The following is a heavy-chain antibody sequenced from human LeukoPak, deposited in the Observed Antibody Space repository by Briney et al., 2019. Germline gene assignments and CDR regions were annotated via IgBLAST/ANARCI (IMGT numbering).Heavy chain of an antibody. Sequence: GGSLRLSCAASEFTFSKFPMGWVRQAPGRGLEWVSAISASGDVTFHADSVRGRFTISRDNSKNTLYLQMNSLRAEDTAVYYCASKVNPVSVYAPDAFDIWGQGTMVTVSS. CDR2: ISASGDVT. D-gene: IGHD2-8*01. J-gene: IGHJ3*02. CDR1: EFTFSKFP. V-gene: IGHV3-23*01. CDR3: ASKVNPVSVYAPDAFDI.